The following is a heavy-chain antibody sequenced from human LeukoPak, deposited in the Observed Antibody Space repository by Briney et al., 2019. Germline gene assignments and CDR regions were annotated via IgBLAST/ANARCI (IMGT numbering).Heavy chain of an antibody. J-gene: IGHJ4*02. Sequence: PGGSLRLSCAASGFTFSNYWMTWVRQAPGKGLEWVAKIKQDGSEIYYVESVTGRFTISRDNAKTSVFLQMNSLRAEDTAVYYCAKDSGTYAFDYWGQGTLVTVSS. CDR2: IKQDGSEI. CDR1: GFTFSNYW. V-gene: IGHV3-7*04. D-gene: IGHD1-26*01. CDR3: AKDSGTYAFDY.